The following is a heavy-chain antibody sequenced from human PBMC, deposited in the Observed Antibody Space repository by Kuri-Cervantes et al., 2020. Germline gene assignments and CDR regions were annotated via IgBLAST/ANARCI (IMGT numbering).Heavy chain of an antibody. CDR1: GFTFSSYA. CDR3: AREGVAASFDY. D-gene: IGHD6-19*01. V-gene: IGHV3-23*01. J-gene: IGHJ4*02. CDR2: ISGSGDGT. Sequence: GESLKISCAASGFTFSSYAMSWVRQAPGKGLERVALISGSGDGTYYTGFVKGRFTISRDNSKNTLYLQMGSLRAEDMAVYYFAREGVAASFDYWGQGTLVTVSS.